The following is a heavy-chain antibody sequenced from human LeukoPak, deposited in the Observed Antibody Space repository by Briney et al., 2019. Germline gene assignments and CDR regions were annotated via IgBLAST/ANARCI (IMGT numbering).Heavy chain of an antibody. CDR3: ARAYSSSWYFQGNYFDY. V-gene: IGHV4-34*01. D-gene: IGHD6-13*01. Sequence: SETLSLTCAVYGGSFSGYYWSWIRQPPGKGLEWIGEINHSGSTNYNPSLKSRVTISADTSKNQFSLKLSSVTAADTAVYYCARAYSSSWYFQGNYFDYWGQGTLVTVSS. CDR1: GGSFSGYY. CDR2: INHSGST. J-gene: IGHJ4*02.